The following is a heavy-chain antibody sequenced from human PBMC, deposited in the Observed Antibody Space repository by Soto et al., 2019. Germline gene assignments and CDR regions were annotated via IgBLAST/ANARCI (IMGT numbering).Heavy chain of an antibody. Sequence: GGSLRLSCAASGFIFSTYVMHWVRQAPGKGLEWVAVISNDGSNKHYADSVKGRFTISRDNSKSTLYVQMNSLRAEDTAVYYCARSYCGDDCALDHWGQGTLVTVSS. CDR2: ISNDGSNK. CDR1: GFIFSTYV. D-gene: IGHD2-21*02. CDR3: ARSYCGDDCALDH. V-gene: IGHV3-30-3*01. J-gene: IGHJ4*02.